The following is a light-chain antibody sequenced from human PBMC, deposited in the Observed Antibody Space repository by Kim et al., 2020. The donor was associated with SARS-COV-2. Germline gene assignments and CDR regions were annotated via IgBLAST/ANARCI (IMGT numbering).Light chain of an antibody. CDR3: QQSYYTLYT. V-gene: IGKV1-39*01. Sequence: DIQMTQSPSSLSASVGDRVTITCRASQSISTYVNWYQQKPGRAPKLLIYAASTLYTGVPSRFSGSGSGTDFTLSISSLQPEDFATYYCQQSYYTLYTFGQETKLEIK. J-gene: IGKJ2*01. CDR2: AAS. CDR1: QSISTY.